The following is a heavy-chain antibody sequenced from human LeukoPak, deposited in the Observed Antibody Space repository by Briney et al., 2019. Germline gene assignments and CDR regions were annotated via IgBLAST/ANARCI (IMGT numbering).Heavy chain of an antibody. J-gene: IGHJ3*02. CDR1: GDSVSNNSAA. CDR2: TYYRSKWYN. D-gene: IGHD4-23*01. CDR3: ARKLPRSAFDI. V-gene: IGHV6-1*01. Sequence: SQTLSLTFAISGDSVSNNSAAWNWLRQSPSRGLEWLGRTYYRSKWYNDYAVSVKSRITINPDTSKNQFSLQLNSVTPEDTAVYYCARKLPRSAFDIWGQGTMVTVSS.